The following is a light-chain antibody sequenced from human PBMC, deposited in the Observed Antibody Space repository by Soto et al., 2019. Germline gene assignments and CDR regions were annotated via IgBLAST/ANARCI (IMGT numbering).Light chain of an antibody. CDR3: QSYDNSLSGVV. Sequence: QSVLTQPPSVSGAPGQRIIISFTGSSSNIGEGFDVHWYQHLPGTAPKLLVYDNDNRPSGLPARFSDSRSGTSASLAITSLQADDEADYYCQSYDNSLSGVVFGGGTKLTVL. V-gene: IGLV1-40*01. CDR2: DND. J-gene: IGLJ2*01. CDR1: SSNIGEGFD.